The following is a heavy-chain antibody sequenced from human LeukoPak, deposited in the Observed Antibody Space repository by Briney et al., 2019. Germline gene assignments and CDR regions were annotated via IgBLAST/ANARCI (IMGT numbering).Heavy chain of an antibody. CDR2: IYYSGST. CDR1: GGSISSYY. D-gene: IGHD6-13*01. Sequence: SETLSLTCTVSGGSISSYYWSWIRQPPGKGLEWIGYIYYSGSTNYNPSLKSRVTISVDTSKNQFSLKLGSVTAADTAVYYCAREPSSRFAESPPYMDVWGKGTTVTVSS. J-gene: IGHJ6*03. CDR3: AREPSSRFAESPPYMDV. V-gene: IGHV4-59*01.